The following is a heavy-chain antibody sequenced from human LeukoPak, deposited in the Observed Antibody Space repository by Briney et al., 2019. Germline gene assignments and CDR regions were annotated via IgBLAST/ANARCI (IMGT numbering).Heavy chain of an antibody. Sequence: PGGSLRLSCAASRFPFSNYWMSWVRQAPGKGLEWVAVISYDGSNKYYADSVKGRFTISRDNSKNTLYLQMNSLRAEDTAVYYCARLLVAQLESRGFDYWGQGTLVTVSS. CDR3: ARLLVAQLESRGFDY. V-gene: IGHV3-30*03. D-gene: IGHD2-15*01. J-gene: IGHJ4*02. CDR1: RFPFSNYW. CDR2: ISYDGSNK.